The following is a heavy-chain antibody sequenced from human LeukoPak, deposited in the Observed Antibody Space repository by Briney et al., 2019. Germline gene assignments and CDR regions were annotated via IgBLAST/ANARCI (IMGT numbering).Heavy chain of an antibody. CDR2: VSGNGRNT. CDR1: GFSFSTYA. V-gene: IGHV3-23*01. CDR3: VRAAFGSGIPNWFDP. D-gene: IGHD3-10*01. Sequence: GGSLRLSCAASGFSFSTYAMNWVRQAPGEGLEWISGVSGNGRNTYYADSVRGRFTISRDNSKSTVDLQMTSLRAEDTATYYCVRAAFGSGIPNWFDPWGRGTLVTVSS. J-gene: IGHJ5*02.